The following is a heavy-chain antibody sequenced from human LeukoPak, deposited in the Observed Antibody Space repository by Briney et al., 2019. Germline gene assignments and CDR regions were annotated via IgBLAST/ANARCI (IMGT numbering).Heavy chain of an antibody. Sequence: PSETLSLTCAVYGGSFSGYYWSWIRQPPGKGLEWIGEINHSGGTNYNPSLKSRVTISVDTSKNQFSLKLSSVTAADTAVYYCARGRTYYDILTGHPRGYAFDIWGQGTMVTVSS. V-gene: IGHV4-34*01. CDR3: ARGRTYYDILTGHPRGYAFDI. J-gene: IGHJ3*02. D-gene: IGHD3-9*01. CDR2: INHSGGT. CDR1: GGSFSGYY.